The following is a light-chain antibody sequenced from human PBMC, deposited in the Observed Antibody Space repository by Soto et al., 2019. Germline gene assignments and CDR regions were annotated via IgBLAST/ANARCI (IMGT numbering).Light chain of an antibody. CDR3: QQYNNWWT. CDR2: GAS. CDR1: QSVSSN. Sequence: EIVMTQSPATLSVSPGERVTLSCRASQSVSSNLAWYQQKPGQAPRLLIYGASTRATGIPARFSGSGSATEFTLTISSLQSEDFALYYCQQYNNWWTFGQGTKVEIK. V-gene: IGKV3-15*01. J-gene: IGKJ1*01.